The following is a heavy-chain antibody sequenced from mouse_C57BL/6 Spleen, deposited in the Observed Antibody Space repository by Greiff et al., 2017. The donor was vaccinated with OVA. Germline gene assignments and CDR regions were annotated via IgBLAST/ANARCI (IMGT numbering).Heavy chain of an antibody. J-gene: IGHJ4*01. V-gene: IGHV1-82*01. CDR1: GYAFSSSW. D-gene: IGHD2-14*01. CDR3: ARGYGAMDD. CDR2: IYPGDGDT. Sequence: QVQLQQSGPELVKPGASVKISCKASGYAFSSSWMNWVKQRPGTGLEWIGRIYPGDGDTNSNGKFKGKATLNADKSSSTAYMQLSSRTSVDAAVYFCARGYGAMDDWGQGTSVTVSS.